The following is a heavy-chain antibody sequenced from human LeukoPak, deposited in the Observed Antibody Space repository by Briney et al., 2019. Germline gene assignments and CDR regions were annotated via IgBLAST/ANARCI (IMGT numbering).Heavy chain of an antibody. CDR2: ISSSGSTI. J-gene: IGHJ6*04. D-gene: IGHD3-10*02. V-gene: IGHV3-48*03. CDR1: GFTFSSYE. Sequence: GGSLRLSCAASGFTFSSYEMNWVRQAPGKGLEWVSYISSSGSTIYYADSVKGRFTISRDNAKNSLYLQMNSLRAEDTAVYYCAELGITMSGGVWGKVTTVTISS. CDR3: AELGITMSGGV.